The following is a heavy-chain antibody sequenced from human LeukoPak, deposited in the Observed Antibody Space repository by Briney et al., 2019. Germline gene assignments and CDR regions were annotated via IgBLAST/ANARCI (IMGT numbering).Heavy chain of an antibody. Sequence: SETLSLTCTVSGGSISSYYWSWIRQPPGKGLEWIGYIYYSGSTNYNPSLKSRVTISVDTSKNQFSLKLSSATAADTAVYYCARWQYDSSGYRKIDCWGQGTLVTVSS. D-gene: IGHD3-22*01. CDR2: IYYSGST. V-gene: IGHV4-59*01. CDR3: ARWQYDSSGYRKIDC. CDR1: GGSISSYY. J-gene: IGHJ4*02.